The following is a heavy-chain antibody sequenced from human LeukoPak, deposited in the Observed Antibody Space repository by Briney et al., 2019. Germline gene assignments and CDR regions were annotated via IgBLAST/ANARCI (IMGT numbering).Heavy chain of an antibody. Sequence: PESLSLTCAVYGASFSGYYWSWNSQPPGKGMEWNGEINHSGSTNYNPSLKSRVTISVDTSKNQFSLKLSSVTAADTAVYYCARGPRRDGYNLVYWGQGTLVTVSS. CDR1: GASFSGYY. CDR3: ARGPRRDGYNLVY. CDR2: INHSGST. D-gene: IGHD5-12*01. J-gene: IGHJ4*02. V-gene: IGHV4-34*01.